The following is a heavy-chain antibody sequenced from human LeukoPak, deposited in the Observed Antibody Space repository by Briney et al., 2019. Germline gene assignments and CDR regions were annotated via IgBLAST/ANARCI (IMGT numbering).Heavy chain of an antibody. D-gene: IGHD6-13*01. Sequence: GESLKISCKGSGYSLTNYWIGWVRQMPGKGLEWMGIIDPGDSDTRYSPTFRGQVTISADKSISTAYLHWSSLKASDTAMYYCATRTTSSRTFFDYWGQGTLVTVSS. CDR1: GYSLTNYW. CDR2: IDPGDSDT. J-gene: IGHJ4*02. CDR3: ATRTTSSRTFFDY. V-gene: IGHV5-51*03.